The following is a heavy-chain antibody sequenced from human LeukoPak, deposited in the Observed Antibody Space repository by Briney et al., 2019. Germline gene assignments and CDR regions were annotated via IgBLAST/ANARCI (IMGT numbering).Heavy chain of an antibody. D-gene: IGHD6-19*01. J-gene: IGHJ4*02. V-gene: IGHV3-21*01. CDR3: ARDRVAGIFDY. CDR2: ISSSSSYI. Sequence: GGSLRLSCAASGFTFSSYSMNWVRQAPGKGLEWVSSISSSSSYIYYADSVKGRFTISRENAKNSLYLQMNSLRAEDTAVYYCARDRVAGIFDYWGQGTLVTVSS. CDR1: GFTFSSYS.